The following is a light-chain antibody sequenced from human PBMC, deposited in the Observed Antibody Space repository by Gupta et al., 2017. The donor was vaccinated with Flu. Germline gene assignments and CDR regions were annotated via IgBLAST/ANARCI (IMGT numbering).Light chain of an antibody. J-gene: IGKJ2*01. Sequence: DIVRTQSPDFLDVSLGERTTINCKSSRTIFDSPNNKNFLAWYQQNPGQPPKLLIYWASTRESGGYERFSGSGSGTDFTLTISRLEAEDAAVYYCQQDANTPPAFGQGTRVEI. CDR2: WAS. V-gene: IGKV4-1*01. CDR1: RTIFDSPNNKNF. CDR3: QQDANTPPA.